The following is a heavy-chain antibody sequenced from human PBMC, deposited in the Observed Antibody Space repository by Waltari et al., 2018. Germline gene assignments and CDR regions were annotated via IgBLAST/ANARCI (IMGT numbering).Heavy chain of an antibody. CDR1: GDSTRRDRYY. CDR2: IHYSGST. Sequence: QVQLQESGPGLVKPSQTLSINCTVSGDSTRRDRYYWTWTPQQPGKGLECIGYIHYSGSTYYNPSLKSRVTISIDTSKKQFSLKLTSVTAADTAVYYCARESYSSSAGYFYYYGLDVWGQGTTVTVSS. D-gene: IGHD6-6*01. J-gene: IGHJ6*02. V-gene: IGHV4-31*03. CDR3: ARESYSSSAGYFYYYGLDV.